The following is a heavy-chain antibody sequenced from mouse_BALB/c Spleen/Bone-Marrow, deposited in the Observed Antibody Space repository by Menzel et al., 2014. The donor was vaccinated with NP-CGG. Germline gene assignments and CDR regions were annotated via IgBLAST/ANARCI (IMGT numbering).Heavy chain of an antibody. CDR2: ISSGSSTI. CDR3: ASDYDYFDY. CDR1: GFTFSSFG. V-gene: IGHV5-17*02. D-gene: IGHD2-4*01. Sequence: EVHLVESGGGLVQPGGSRKLSCAASGFTFSSFGMHWVRQAPEKGLGWVAYISSGSSTIYYADTVKGRFTISRDNPKNTLFLQMTSLRSEDTAMYYCASDYDYFDYWGQGTTLTVSS. J-gene: IGHJ2*01.